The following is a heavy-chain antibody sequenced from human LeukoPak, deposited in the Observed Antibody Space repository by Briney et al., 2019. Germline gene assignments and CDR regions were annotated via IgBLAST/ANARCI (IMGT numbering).Heavy chain of an antibody. V-gene: IGHV1-8*01. CDR3: ARSLLWFGEGAFDI. J-gene: IGHJ3*02. D-gene: IGHD3-10*01. CDR1: GYTFTSHD. CDR2: MNPNSGNT. Sequence: GASVKVSCKASGYTFTSHDINWVRQATGQGLEWMGWMNPNSGNTGYAQKFQGRVTMTRNTSISTAYMELSSLRSEDTAVYYCARSLLWFGEGAFDIWGQGTMVTVSS.